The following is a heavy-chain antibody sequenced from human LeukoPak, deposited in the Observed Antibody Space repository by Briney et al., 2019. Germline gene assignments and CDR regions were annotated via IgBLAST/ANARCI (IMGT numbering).Heavy chain of an antibody. D-gene: IGHD2-15*01. CDR2: IISKAYGGTT. CDR3: TRVVGYCSGGSCYSAAFDI. Sequence: PGGSLRLSCTASGFTFGDYAMSWVRPAPGKGPEWVGFIISKAYGGTTEYAASVKGRFTISRDDSKSIAYLQMNSLKTEDTAVYYCTRVVGYCSGGSCYSAAFDIWGQGTMVTVSS. J-gene: IGHJ3*02. CDR1: GFTFGDYA. V-gene: IGHV3-49*04.